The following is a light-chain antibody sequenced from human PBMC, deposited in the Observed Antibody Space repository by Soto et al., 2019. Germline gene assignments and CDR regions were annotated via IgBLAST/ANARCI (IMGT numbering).Light chain of an antibody. CDR2: GAS. J-gene: IGKJ1*01. Sequence: EVMLTQSPGTLSLSPGERATLSCRASQSVSSNYLAWYQQKSGQAPRLLIYGASNRATGIPDRFSGSGSGTDFTLTIRRLEPEDFALYYCQQYDTSPRTFGQGTKEEFK. CDR3: QQYDTSPRT. V-gene: IGKV3-20*01. CDR1: QSVSSNY.